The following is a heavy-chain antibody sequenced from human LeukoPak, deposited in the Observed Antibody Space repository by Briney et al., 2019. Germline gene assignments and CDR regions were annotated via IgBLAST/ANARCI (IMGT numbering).Heavy chain of an antibody. V-gene: IGHV3-9*01. CDR1: GFTFDDYA. CDR3: AREKRQLWSHYYGMDV. CDR2: ISWNSGSI. D-gene: IGHD5-18*01. J-gene: IGHJ6*02. Sequence: GRSLRLSCAASGFTFDDYAMHWVRQAPGKGLEWVSGISWNSGSIGYADSVKGRFTISRDNAKNSLYLQMNSLRAEDTAEYYCAREKRQLWSHYYGMDVWGQGTTVTVSS.